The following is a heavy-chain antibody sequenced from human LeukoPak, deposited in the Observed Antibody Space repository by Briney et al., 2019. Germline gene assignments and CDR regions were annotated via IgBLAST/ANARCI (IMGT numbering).Heavy chain of an antibody. Sequence: SETLSLTCTVSGGSISSGGYYWSWIRQHPGKGLEWIGYIYYSGTTYYNPSLKSRVTIFIDTSKNQCSLKLTSVSAADTAVYYCARLKLGAYFDLWGRGTLVTVSS. J-gene: IGHJ2*01. CDR3: ARLKLGAYFDL. CDR2: IYYSGTT. CDR1: GGSISSGGYY. D-gene: IGHD3-16*01. V-gene: IGHV4-31*03.